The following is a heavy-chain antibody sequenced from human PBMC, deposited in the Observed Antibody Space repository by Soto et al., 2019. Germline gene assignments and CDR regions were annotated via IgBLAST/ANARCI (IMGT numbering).Heavy chain of an antibody. CDR2: INPNSGGT. V-gene: IGHV1-2*04. CDR3: ARDYYGSGSYYYYYYGMDV. J-gene: IGHJ6*02. Sequence: ASVKVSCKASGYTFTGYYMHWVRQAPGQGLEWMGWINPNSGGTNYAQKFQGWVTMTRDTSISTAYMELSRLRSDDTAVYYCARDYYGSGSYYYYYYGMDVWGQGTTGTVSS. CDR1: GYTFTGYY. D-gene: IGHD3-10*01.